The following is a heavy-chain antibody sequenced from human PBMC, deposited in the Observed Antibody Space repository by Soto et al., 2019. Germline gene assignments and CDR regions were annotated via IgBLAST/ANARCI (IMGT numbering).Heavy chain of an antibody. Sequence: EVQLVESGGGLVQPGESLRLSCTASGITFSSYSMKWVRQAPRKGLEWLSYISSSKTTYADSVKGRFTISRDNAKNSVYLQMNSLRDEDTAVYYCVGDQDVHTPMVHGNYWGRGTRVTVSS. J-gene: IGHJ4*02. CDR3: VGDQDVHTPMVHGNY. CDR2: ISSSKTT. D-gene: IGHD5-18*01. CDR1: GITFSSYS. V-gene: IGHV3-48*02.